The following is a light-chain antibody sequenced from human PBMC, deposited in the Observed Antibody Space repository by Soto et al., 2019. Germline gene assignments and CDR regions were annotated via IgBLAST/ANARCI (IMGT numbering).Light chain of an antibody. CDR2: GAS. J-gene: IGKJ4*01. CDR1: QSVSSSY. Sequence: EIVLTQSPGTLSLSPGERATLSCRASQSVSSSYLAWYQQKPGQAPRLLICGASSRATGIPDRFSGSGSGTDFTLTISRLEPEDFAVYYCQQYGGSPLFGGGTKVDIK. CDR3: QQYGGSPL. V-gene: IGKV3-20*01.